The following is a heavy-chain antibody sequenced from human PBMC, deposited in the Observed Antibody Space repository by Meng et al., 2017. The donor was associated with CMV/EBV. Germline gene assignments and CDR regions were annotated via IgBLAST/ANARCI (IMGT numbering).Heavy chain of an antibody. CDR2: ISSSGTTI. D-gene: IGHD2/OR15-2a*01. J-gene: IGHJ3*01. Sequence: GESLKISCAASGFNFSTYEMNWVRQAPGKGLEWVSYISSSGTTIYYAGSVKGRFTTSRDNTKKSLYLQMDSLRAEDTAVYYCARGNNFDAWGQGTMVTVSS. CDR1: GFNFSTYE. V-gene: IGHV3-48*03. CDR3: ARGNNFDA.